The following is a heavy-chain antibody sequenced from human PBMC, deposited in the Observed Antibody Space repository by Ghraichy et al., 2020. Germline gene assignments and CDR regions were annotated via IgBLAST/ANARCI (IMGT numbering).Heavy chain of an antibody. Sequence: GGSLRLSCAASGFSFRSYGMQWVRQAPGNGLEWVAVIWYDGSNKYYADSVKGRFTISRDNSKNTLYLQMNSLRAEDTAVYYCASLRRDSSSWYYFDYWGQGTQVTVSS. CDR1: GFSFRSYG. V-gene: IGHV3-33*08. CDR2: IWYDGSNK. J-gene: IGHJ4*02. CDR3: ASLRRDSSSWYYFDY. D-gene: IGHD6-13*01.